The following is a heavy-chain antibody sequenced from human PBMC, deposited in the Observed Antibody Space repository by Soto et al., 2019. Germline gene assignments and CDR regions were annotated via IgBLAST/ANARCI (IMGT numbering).Heavy chain of an antibody. V-gene: IGHV3-30*04. CDR1: GVPFSSYA. D-gene: IGHD3-3*01. J-gene: IGHJ6*02. Sequence: PGGSLRLSCAASGVPFSSYAMHWVRQAPGKGLEWVAVISYDGSEKYYVDSVKGRFTISRDNAKNSLYLQMNSLRAEDTAVYYCARDDTLGLEWLLDYYYYGMDVWGQGTTVTVSS. CDR3: ARDDTLGLEWLLDYYYYGMDV. CDR2: ISYDGSEK.